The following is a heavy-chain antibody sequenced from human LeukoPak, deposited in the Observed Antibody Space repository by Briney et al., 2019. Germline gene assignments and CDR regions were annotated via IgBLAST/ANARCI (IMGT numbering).Heavy chain of an antibody. CDR2: INPSGGST. J-gene: IGHJ6*02. CDR3: ARWSGLRLPYYYGMDV. D-gene: IGHD5-12*01. Sequence: ASVKVSCKASGYTFTSYYMHWVRQAPGQGLEWMGIINPSGGSTSYAQKFQGRVAMTRDTSTSTVYMELSSLRSEDTAVYYCARWSGLRLPYYYGMDVWGQGTTVTVSS. V-gene: IGHV1-46*01. CDR1: GYTFTSYY.